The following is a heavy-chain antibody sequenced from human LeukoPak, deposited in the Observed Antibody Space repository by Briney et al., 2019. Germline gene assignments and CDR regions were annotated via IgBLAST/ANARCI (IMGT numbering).Heavy chain of an antibody. Sequence: SQTLSLTCVISGDSVSSNSAAWNWIRQSPSRGLEWLGRTYYRSKWYNDYAVSVKSRITINPDTSKNQFSLQLNSVTPEDTAVYYCARNPAAATDNWFDPWGQGTLVTVSS. CDR1: GDSVSSNSAA. CDR2: TYYRSKWYN. CDR3: ARNPAAATDNWFDP. J-gene: IGHJ5*02. D-gene: IGHD6-13*01. V-gene: IGHV6-1*01.